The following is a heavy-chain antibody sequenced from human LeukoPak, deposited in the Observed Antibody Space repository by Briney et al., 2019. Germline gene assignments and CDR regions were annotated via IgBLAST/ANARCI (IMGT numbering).Heavy chain of an antibody. CDR2: IYYSGST. J-gene: IGHJ4*02. V-gene: IGHV4-59*01. CDR3: ARDNYGGNSED. Sequence: PSETLSLTCTVSGGSISSYYWSWIRQPPGKGLEWIGYIYYSGSTNYNPSLKSRVTISVDTSKNQFSLKLSSVTAADTAVYYCARDNYGGNSEDWGQGTLVTVSS. D-gene: IGHD4-23*01. CDR1: GGSISSYY.